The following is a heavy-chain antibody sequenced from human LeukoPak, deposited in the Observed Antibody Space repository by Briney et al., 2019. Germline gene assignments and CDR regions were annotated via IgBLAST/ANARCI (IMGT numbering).Heavy chain of an antibody. CDR1: GFTFSSYA. J-gene: IGHJ4*02. D-gene: IGHD5-12*01. CDR2: ISNSGGRT. Sequence: GGSLRLSCAASGFTFSSYAMSWVRQAPGKGLEWVSSISNSGGRTFYTDSVKGRFSISRDNSKITLYLQMNSLRAEDTAVYYCAKSYNGYESKPDYWGQGTLVTVSS. V-gene: IGHV3-23*01. CDR3: AKSYNGYESKPDY.